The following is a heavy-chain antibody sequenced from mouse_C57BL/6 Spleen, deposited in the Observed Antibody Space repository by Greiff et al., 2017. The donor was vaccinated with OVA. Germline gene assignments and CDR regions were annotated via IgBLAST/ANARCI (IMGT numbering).Heavy chain of an antibody. D-gene: IGHD1-1*01. V-gene: IGHV1-59*01. CDR1: GYTFTSYW. Sequence: VQLQQSGAELVRPGTSVKLSCKASGYTFTSYWMHWVKQRPGQGLEWIGVIDPSDSYTNYNQKFKGKATLTVDTSSSTAYMQLSSLTSEDSAVYYCARRHYGNDYWGQGTTLTVSS. CDR3: ARRHYGNDY. CDR2: IDPSDSYT. J-gene: IGHJ2*01.